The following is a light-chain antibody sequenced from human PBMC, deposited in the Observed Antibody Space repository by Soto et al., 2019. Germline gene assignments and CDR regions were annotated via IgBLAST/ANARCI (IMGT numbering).Light chain of an antibody. J-gene: IGKJ4*01. CDR2: GAS. CDR3: QQYGSFGA. Sequence: EMVLTQSPGTLSLSPGERATLSCRASQSVSSSYLAWYQQKPGQAPRLLIYGASSRATGIPDRFSGSGSGTDFTLTISRLEPEDFAVYYCQQYGSFGAFGGGTKVDIK. V-gene: IGKV3-20*01. CDR1: QSVSSSY.